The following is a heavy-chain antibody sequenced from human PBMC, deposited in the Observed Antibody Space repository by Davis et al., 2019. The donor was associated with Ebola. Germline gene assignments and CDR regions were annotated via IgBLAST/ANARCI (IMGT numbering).Heavy chain of an antibody. J-gene: IGHJ6*02. CDR2: INHSGST. V-gene: IGHV4-39*07. CDR3: ARGRTVDTAMVTGFYYGMDV. Sequence: MPSETLSLTCTVSGGSISGSSYYWGWIRQPPGKGLEWIGEINHSGSTNYNPSLKSRVTISVDTSKNQFSLKLSSVTAADTAVYYCARGRTVDTAMVTGFYYGMDVWGQGTTVTVSS. D-gene: IGHD5-18*01. CDR1: GGSISGSSYY.